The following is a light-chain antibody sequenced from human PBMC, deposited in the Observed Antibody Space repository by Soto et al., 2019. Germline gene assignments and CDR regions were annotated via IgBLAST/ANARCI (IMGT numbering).Light chain of an antibody. CDR2: SAS. CDR1: QSISNY. CDR3: QQSVNTPRT. Sequence: DIQMTQSPSSLSASVGDRVTITCRARQSISNYLNWYQQKPGKAPKLLIYSASSLQSGVPSRSSGSGSGTDFTLTISSLQSEDFASYYCQQSVNTPRTFGQGTKVEIK. J-gene: IGKJ1*01. V-gene: IGKV1-39*01.